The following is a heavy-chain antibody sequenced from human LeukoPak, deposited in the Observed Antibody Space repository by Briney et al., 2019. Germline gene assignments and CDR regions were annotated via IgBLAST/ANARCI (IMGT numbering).Heavy chain of an antibody. J-gene: IGHJ4*02. CDR3: ARGLLASALQRRGGYFDY. CDR2: IYSGGNT. V-gene: IGHV3-66*01. D-gene: IGHD6-13*01. CDR1: EFTVSSNY. Sequence: GGSLRLSCAASEFTVSSNYMIWVRPAPGRGLEWVSVIYSGGNTYYADSVKGRFTISRDNSKNTLCLQMNSLRAEDTAVYYCARGLLASALQRRGGYFDYWGQGTLVTVSS.